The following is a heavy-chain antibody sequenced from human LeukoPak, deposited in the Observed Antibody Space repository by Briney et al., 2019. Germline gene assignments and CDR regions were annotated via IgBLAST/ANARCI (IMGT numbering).Heavy chain of an antibody. CDR1: GFSFSSYS. CDR3: ARGDNDILTGG. D-gene: IGHD3-9*01. J-gene: IGHJ4*02. CDR2: ISSSSSYI. V-gene: IGHV3-21*01. Sequence: MPGGSLRLSCAASGFSFSSYSMNWVRQAPGEWLEWVSSISSSSSYIYYADSVKGRFTISRDNAKNSLYLQMNSLRAEDTAVYYCARGDNDILTGGWGQGTLVTVSS.